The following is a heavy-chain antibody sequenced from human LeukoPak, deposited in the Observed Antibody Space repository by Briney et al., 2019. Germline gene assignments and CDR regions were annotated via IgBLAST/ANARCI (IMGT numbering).Heavy chain of an antibody. Sequence: GASVKVSCEASGYTFTSYYMHWVRQAPGQGLEWMGIINPSGGSTSYAQKFQGRVTMTRDTSTSTVYMELSSLRSEDTAVYYCARQQLANWFDPWGQGTLVTVSS. CDR2: INPSGGST. CDR1: GYTFTSYY. D-gene: IGHD6-13*01. V-gene: IGHV1-46*01. CDR3: ARQQLANWFDP. J-gene: IGHJ5*02.